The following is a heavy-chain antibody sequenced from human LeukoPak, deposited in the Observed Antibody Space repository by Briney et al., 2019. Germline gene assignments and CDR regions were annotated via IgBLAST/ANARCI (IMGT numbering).Heavy chain of an antibody. D-gene: IGHD2-2*01. CDR2: ISNTGTT. CDR3: ARDRLPSRYNGLDV. Sequence: SETLSLTCTVSGGSLSNYYWSWIRQPPGKGLEWIGFISNTGTTNYNPSLKSRVTISVDTSKNHFSLRLTSVTAADTAVYFCARDRLPSRYNGLDVWGQGTLVTVSS. CDR1: GGSLSNYY. V-gene: IGHV4-59*01. J-gene: IGHJ5*02.